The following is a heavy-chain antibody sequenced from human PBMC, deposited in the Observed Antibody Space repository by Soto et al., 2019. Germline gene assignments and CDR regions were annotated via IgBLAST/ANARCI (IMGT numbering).Heavy chain of an antibody. V-gene: IGHV3-74*01. CDR2: VSSDGSST. D-gene: IGHD4-4*01. Sequence: EVQLVESGGGLVQPGESLRLSRAASGFTFSSYWMHWIRQAPGKGLVWVSRVSSDGSSTVYANSVKGRLTISRDNAKNTLYLQMNSLRDEDTAMYYCARGQPNYSAFDSWGQGTLVTVSS. CDR1: GFTFSSYW. CDR3: ARGQPNYSAFDS. J-gene: IGHJ4*02.